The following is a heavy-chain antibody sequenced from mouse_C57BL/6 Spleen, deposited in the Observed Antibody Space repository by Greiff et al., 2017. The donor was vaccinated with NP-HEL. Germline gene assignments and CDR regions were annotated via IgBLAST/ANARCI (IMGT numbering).Heavy chain of an antibody. CDR2: IYPGAGDT. J-gene: IGHJ1*03. CDR1: GYAFSSYW. D-gene: IGHD1-1*01. CDR3: EGYYGSSYKWYFDV. V-gene: IGHV1-80*01. Sequence: VQLQQSGAELVKPGASVKISCKASGYAFSSYWMNWVKQRPGKGLEWIGQIYPGAGDTNYNGKFKGKATLTADKSSSTAYMQLSSLTSEDSAVYFCEGYYGSSYKWYFDVWGTGTTVTVSS.